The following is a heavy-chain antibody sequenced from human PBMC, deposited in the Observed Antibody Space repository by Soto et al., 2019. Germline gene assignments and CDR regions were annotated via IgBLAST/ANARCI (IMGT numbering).Heavy chain of an antibody. CDR1: GYTFTSYD. Sequence: ASVKVSCKASGYTFTSYDINWVRQATGQGLEWMGWMNPNSGNTGYAQKFQGRVTMTRNTSISTAYMELSSLRSEDTAVYYCARVRSGGITIFGVVNWYDPWGQGPLVTVSS. J-gene: IGHJ5*02. CDR3: ARVRSGGITIFGVVNWYDP. V-gene: IGHV1-8*01. D-gene: IGHD3-3*01. CDR2: MNPNSGNT.